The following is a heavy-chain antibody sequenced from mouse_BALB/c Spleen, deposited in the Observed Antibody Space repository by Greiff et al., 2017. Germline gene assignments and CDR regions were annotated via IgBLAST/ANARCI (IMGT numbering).Heavy chain of an antibody. V-gene: IGHV1S22*01. Sequence: LQQPGSELVRPGASVTLSCKASGYTFTSYWMHWVQQRHGQGLEWIGNIYPGSGSTNYDEKFKSKGTLTVDTSSSTAYMHLSSLTSEDSAVYYCTRGEYYGKGAMDYWGQGTPVTVSA. CDR1: GYTFTSYW. CDR2: IYPGSGST. CDR3: TRGEYYGKGAMDY. J-gene: IGHJ4*01. D-gene: IGHD1-1*01.